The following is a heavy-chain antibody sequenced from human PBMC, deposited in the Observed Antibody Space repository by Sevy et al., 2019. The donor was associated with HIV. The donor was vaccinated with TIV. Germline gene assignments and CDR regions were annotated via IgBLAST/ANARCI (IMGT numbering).Heavy chain of an antibody. Sequence: GGSLRLSCAASGFSFSTHAMHWVRQAPGKGLEWVSSISSSSSYIYYADSVKGRFTISRDNAKNSLYLQMNSLRAEDTAVYYCARDAGIAAAGTGAFDIWGQGTMVTVSS. CDR1: GFSFSTHA. V-gene: IGHV3-21*01. CDR3: ARDAGIAAAGTGAFDI. D-gene: IGHD6-13*01. J-gene: IGHJ3*02. CDR2: ISSSSSYI.